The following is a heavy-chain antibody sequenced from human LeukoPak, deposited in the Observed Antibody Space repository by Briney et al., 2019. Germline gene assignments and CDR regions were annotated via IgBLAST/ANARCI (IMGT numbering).Heavy chain of an antibody. CDR1: GFTFSRHG. Sequence: GGSLRLSCAPSGFTFSRHGMHWVRQAPGKGLEWVAIISNDGSRKYYAHSVEGRFTISRDNSKNTLYLQMDSLRAEDTAVYYCARDLSRGGYFDYWGQGTLVTVSS. CDR2: ISNDGSRK. D-gene: IGHD3-10*01. CDR3: ARDLSRGGYFDY. J-gene: IGHJ4*02. V-gene: IGHV3-30*03.